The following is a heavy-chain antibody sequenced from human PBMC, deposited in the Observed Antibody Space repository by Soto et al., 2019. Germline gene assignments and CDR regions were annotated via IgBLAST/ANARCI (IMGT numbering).Heavy chain of an antibody. CDR1: GGSFSGYY. V-gene: IGHV4-34*01. Sequence: SETLSLTCAVYGGSFSGYYWSWIRQPPGKGLEWIGEINHSGSTNYNPSLKSRVTISRDTSENTLHLQMDSLRVEDTAVYYCARDDVLCDGGRCYGIPLDVWGKGTTVTVSS. D-gene: IGHD2-15*01. CDR2: INHSGST. CDR3: ARDDVLCDGGRCYGIPLDV. J-gene: IGHJ6*04.